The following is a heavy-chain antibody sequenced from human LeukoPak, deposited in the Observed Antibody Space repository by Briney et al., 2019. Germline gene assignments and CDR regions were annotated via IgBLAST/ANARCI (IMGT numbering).Heavy chain of an antibody. V-gene: IGHV5-51*01. Sequence: PGESLKISCKGSGYSFTSYWIGWVRQKPGKGLEWMGIIYPGDSDTRYSPSFQGQVTISADKSISTAYLQWSSLKASDTAMYYCARQTVTWSGYYKLNYMDVWGKGTTVTVSS. J-gene: IGHJ6*03. CDR3: ARQTVTWSGYYKLNYMDV. CDR2: IYPGDSDT. CDR1: GYSFTSYW. D-gene: IGHD3-3*01.